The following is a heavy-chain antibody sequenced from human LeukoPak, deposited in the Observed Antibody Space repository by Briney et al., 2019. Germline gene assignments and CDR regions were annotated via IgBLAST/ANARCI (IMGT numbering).Heavy chain of an antibody. Sequence: PGGSLRLSCAASGFTFSSYEMNWVRQAPGKGLKWVSYITSSGSTIYYADSVKGRFTISRDNAKNSLYLQMNSLRAEDTAVYYCAIPTYYYDSSGQGYWGQGTLVTVSS. J-gene: IGHJ4*02. D-gene: IGHD3-22*01. V-gene: IGHV3-48*03. CDR2: ITSSGSTI. CDR1: GFTFSSYE. CDR3: AIPTYYYDSSGQGY.